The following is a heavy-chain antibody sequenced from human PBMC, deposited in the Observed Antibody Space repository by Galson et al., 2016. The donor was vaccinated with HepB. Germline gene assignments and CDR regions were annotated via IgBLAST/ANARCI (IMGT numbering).Heavy chain of an antibody. V-gene: IGHV6-1*01. D-gene: IGHD6-25*01. Sequence: CAISGDNVSSNSAAWNWIRQSPSRGLEWLGRTYYRSKWYNDYAESVKSRITINPDTSKNQFSLQLHSVTPDDTAFYYCAGEGASGYALDYWGQGTLVTVSS. CDR3: AGEGASGYALDY. J-gene: IGHJ4*02. CDR1: GDNVSSNSAA. CDR2: TYYRSKWYN.